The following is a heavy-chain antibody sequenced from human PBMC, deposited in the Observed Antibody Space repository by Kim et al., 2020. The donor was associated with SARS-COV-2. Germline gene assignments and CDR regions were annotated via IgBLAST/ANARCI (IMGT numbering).Heavy chain of an antibody. CDR3: ARHVDDYGGYFDI. J-gene: IGHJ2*01. V-gene: IGHV4-59*08. CDR1: GGTINYFY. CDR2: IYYIGKT. Sequence: SETLSLTCTVSGGTINYFYWSWIRQPPGKTLESIGYIYYIGKTNYNPSLRGRVTMSVDRSKNQFSLRLQSVTAADTAVYYCARHVDDYGGYFDIWGPGTLVTVSS. D-gene: IGHD4-17*01.